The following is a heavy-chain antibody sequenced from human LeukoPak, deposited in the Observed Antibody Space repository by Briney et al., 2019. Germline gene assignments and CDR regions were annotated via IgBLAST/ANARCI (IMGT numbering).Heavy chain of an antibody. Sequence: GGSLRLSCAAAGFTFSSYWMSWVRQAPGKGLEWVANIKQDGSEKYYVDSVKGRFTISRDNAKNSLYLQMNSLRAEDTAVYYCARDNYYDSSGCRVDYWGQGTLVTVSS. CDR1: GFTFSSYW. V-gene: IGHV3-7*04. CDR3: ARDNYYDSSGCRVDY. J-gene: IGHJ4*02. CDR2: IKQDGSEK. D-gene: IGHD3-22*01.